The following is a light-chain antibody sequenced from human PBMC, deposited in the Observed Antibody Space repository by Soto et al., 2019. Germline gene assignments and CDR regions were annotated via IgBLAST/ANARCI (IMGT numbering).Light chain of an antibody. V-gene: IGKV3-11*01. Sequence: ENVLTQSPITLSLSPGETATLSCRASQSIGNYLAWYQQKPGQAPRLLIYDASNRATGIPARFSGSGSETDFTLTSASLEVEASAVYYCQQRNFWPLTFGPVTRVEIK. J-gene: IGKJ3*01. CDR3: QQRNFWPLT. CDR2: DAS. CDR1: QSIGNY.